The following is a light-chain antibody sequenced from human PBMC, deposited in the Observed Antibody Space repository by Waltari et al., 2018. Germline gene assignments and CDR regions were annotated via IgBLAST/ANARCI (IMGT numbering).Light chain of an antibody. Sequence: QSALTQPPSASGSPGQSVTISCTGTSSDVGCDNYVSWYQQHPGQAPKLMIYEVSKRPSGVPYRFSGSKSGNTASLTVSGLQAEDEADYYCSSYAGSNNMVFGGGTKLTVL. CDR2: EVS. V-gene: IGLV2-8*01. CDR3: SSYAGSNNMV. CDR1: SSDVGCDNY. J-gene: IGLJ2*01.